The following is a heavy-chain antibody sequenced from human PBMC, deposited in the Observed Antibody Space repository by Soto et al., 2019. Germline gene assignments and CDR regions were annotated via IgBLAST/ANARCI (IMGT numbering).Heavy chain of an antibody. D-gene: IGHD1-20*01. Sequence: QVQLQESGPGLVKPWETLSLTCTVSGVSITPYYWTWIRHPPGKGLEWIGYVYHTGNTYYNPSLKSRVTISLDTSKNQVSLRLKSVAAADTAVYYCAREQYNWKLWGQGTLVTVSS. J-gene: IGHJ4*02. CDR3: AREQYNWKL. CDR2: VYHTGNT. CDR1: GVSITPYY. V-gene: IGHV4-59*01.